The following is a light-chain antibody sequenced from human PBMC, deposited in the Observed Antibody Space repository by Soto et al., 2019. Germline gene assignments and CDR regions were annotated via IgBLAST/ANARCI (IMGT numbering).Light chain of an antibody. CDR2: DTS. V-gene: IGKV3-11*01. J-gene: IGKJ3*01. CDR1: QSVNKH. Sequence: EIVLTQSPATLSVSPGERATLSCRASQSVNKHLAWYQHKPGQAPRLLIYDTSYRATGIPARFSGSGSGTDFTLTISRLEPEDFAVYYCQQYASAPFSLGPGTKVDIK. CDR3: QQYASAPFS.